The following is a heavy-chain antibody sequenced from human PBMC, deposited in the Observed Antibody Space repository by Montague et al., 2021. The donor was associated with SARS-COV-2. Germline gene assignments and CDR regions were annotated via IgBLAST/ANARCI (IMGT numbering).Heavy chain of an antibody. CDR3: ARVAGGYYHDSSAYFDY. CDR1: GGSFSGYY. V-gene: IGHV4-34*01. CDR2: INQSGST. D-gene: IGHD3-22*01. Sequence: SETLSLTCAVYGGSFSGYYWSWIRQPPGKGLEWIGEINQSGSTNYNPSRKSGVTLSVDTSKRQFSLKLSSLTAADTAVYYCARVAGGYYHDSSAYFDYWGQGSLVTVSS. J-gene: IGHJ4*02.